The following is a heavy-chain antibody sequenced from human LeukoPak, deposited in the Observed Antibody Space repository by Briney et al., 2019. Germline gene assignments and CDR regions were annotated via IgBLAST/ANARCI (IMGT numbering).Heavy chain of an antibody. D-gene: IGHD1-26*01. CDR1: GGSISSYS. CDR2: IYYTGST. V-gene: IGHV4-39*07. J-gene: IGHJ4*02. Sequence: SETLSLTCTVSGGSISSYSWGWIRQPPGKGLEWIGTIYYTGSTNYNPSLKSRVTISVDTSKNQFSLKLNSVTAADTAVYYCARDPELWGQGTLVTVSS. CDR3: ARDPEL.